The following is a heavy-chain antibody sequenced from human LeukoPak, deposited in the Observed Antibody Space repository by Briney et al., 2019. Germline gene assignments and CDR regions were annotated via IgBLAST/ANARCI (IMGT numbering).Heavy chain of an antibody. Sequence: GGSLRLSCAASGFTFSSYWMSWVRQAPGKGLEWVANIKQDGSEKYYVDSVKGRFTVSRDNAKNSLYLQMNSLRAEDTAVYYCAKTQNEKRDGYPDYWGQGTLVTVSS. CDR3: AKTQNEKRDGYPDY. V-gene: IGHV3-7*03. CDR1: GFTFSSYW. J-gene: IGHJ4*02. CDR2: IKQDGSEK. D-gene: IGHD5-24*01.